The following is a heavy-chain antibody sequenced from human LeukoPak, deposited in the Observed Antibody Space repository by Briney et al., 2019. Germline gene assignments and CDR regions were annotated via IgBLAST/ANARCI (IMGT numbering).Heavy chain of an antibody. V-gene: IGHV1-24*01. CDR2: FDPEDGET. D-gene: IGHD3-10*01. Sequence: ASVKVSCKVSGYTLTELSMHWVRQAPGKGLEWMGGFDPEDGETIYAQKFQGRVTMTEDTSTDTAYMELSSLRSGDTAVYYCATGYYGSGSYHILDYWGQGTLVTVSS. CDR1: GYTLTELS. J-gene: IGHJ4*02. CDR3: ATGYYGSGSYHILDY.